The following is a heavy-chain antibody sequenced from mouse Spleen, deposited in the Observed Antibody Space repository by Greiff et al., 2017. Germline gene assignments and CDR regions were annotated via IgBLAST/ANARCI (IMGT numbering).Heavy chain of an antibody. CDR3: ANSYYSNYGGFAY. Sequence: VQVVESGPGLVQPSQSLSITCTVSGFSLTSYGVHWVRQSPGKGLEWLGVIWRGGSTDYNAAFMSRLSITKDNSKSQVFFKMNSLQADDTAIYYCANSYYSNYGGFAYWGQGTLVTVSA. CDR1: GFSLTSYG. V-gene: IGHV2-5*01. D-gene: IGHD2-5*01. J-gene: IGHJ3*01. CDR2: IWRGGST.